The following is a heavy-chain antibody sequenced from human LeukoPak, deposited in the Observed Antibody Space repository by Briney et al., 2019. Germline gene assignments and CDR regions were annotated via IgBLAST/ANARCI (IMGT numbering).Heavy chain of an antibody. V-gene: IGHV3-23*01. CDR3: AKVDEEGDYQLNKWFTDY. CDR1: GFTLSSYA. Sequence: GGSLSLSCAASGFTLSSYAMIWVPQAPGKGLEWGSSISGSGGSTYYADSVKGRFTISRDNSKITLYLQMNSLRAEYTAVYYCAKVDEEGDYQLNKWFTDYWGQGTLVTVSS. D-gene: IGHD4-17*01. CDR2: ISGSGGST. J-gene: IGHJ4*02.